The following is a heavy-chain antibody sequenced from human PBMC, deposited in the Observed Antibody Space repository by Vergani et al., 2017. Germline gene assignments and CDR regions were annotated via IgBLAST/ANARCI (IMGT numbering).Heavy chain of an antibody. CDR1: GFTFDTYT. CDR3: TTAWGLYYLHGEYFQD. D-gene: IGHD3-10*01. J-gene: IGHJ1*01. CDR2: ISSGGGEI. V-gene: IGHV3-23*01. Sequence: EVQLLESGGGLVQPGGSRRLSCAGAGFTFDTYTMAYVRQAPGKGLEWVATISSGGGEIFYADSVKGRFTISRDNSKNTLFLQMNSLKDEDTAVYYCTTAWGLYYLHGEYFQDWGRGTLVSVSS.